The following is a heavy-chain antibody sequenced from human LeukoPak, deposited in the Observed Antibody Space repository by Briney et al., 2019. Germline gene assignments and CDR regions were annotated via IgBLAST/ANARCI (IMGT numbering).Heavy chain of an antibody. CDR1: GYSFTTSW. V-gene: IGHV5-51*01. Sequence: GESLKISCRGSGYSFTTSWIGWVRQMPGKGLEWTAIINPGDSDTRYSPSFQGQVTISADKSISTAYLQWSSLKASDTAIYYCARQGGSGVSLDYWGQGTLVTVSS. CDR3: ARQGGSGVSLDY. D-gene: IGHD3-10*01. J-gene: IGHJ4*02. CDR2: INPGDSDT.